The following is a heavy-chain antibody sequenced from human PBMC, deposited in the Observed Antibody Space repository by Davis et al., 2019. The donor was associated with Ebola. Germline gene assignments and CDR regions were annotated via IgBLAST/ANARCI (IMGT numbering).Heavy chain of an antibody. D-gene: IGHD2-2*01. J-gene: IGHJ5*02. CDR2: IWYDGSNK. V-gene: IGHV3-33*08. CDR1: GFTFSSYS. CDR3: ARHFWLPRKDIVLVPAVPGAFDP. Sequence: GESLKISCAASGFTFSSYSMNWVRQAPGKGLEWVAVIWYDGSNKYYADSVKGRFTISRDNSKNTLYLQMNSLRAEDTAVYFCARHFWLPRKDIVLVPAVPGAFDPWGQGTLVTVSS.